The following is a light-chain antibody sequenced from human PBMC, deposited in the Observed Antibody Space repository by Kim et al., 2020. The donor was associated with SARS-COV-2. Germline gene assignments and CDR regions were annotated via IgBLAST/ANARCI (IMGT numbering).Light chain of an antibody. CDR2: HAS. V-gene: IGKV3-15*01. Sequence: EILLTQSPDTLSVSPGERATLSCRASQSVSNNLAWYQQKPGQAPRLLIYHASSRTAGVPARFSGSGSGTEFTLTLTSLQSEDFAVYSCQQYNTWPPAFGQGTKVDIK. CDR3: QQYNTWPPA. CDR1: QSVSNN. J-gene: IGKJ1*01.